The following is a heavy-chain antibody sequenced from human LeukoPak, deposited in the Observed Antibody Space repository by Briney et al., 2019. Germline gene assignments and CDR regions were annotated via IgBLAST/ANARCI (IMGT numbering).Heavy chain of an antibody. J-gene: IGHJ4*02. V-gene: IGHV3-74*01. CDR3: ATSRTFDY. CDR2: INSDGSTT. Sequence: GGSLRLSCAASGFTFSSYWMHSVRHAPGKGLVWVSRINSDGSTTNYADSVKGRFTISRDNTKNTLYLQMNSLRAEDTAMYYCATSRTFDYWGQGTLVTVSS. D-gene: IGHD1-1*01. CDR1: GFTFSSYW.